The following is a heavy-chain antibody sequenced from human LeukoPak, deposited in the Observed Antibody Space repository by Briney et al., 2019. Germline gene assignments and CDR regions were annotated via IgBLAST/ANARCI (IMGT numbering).Heavy chain of an antibody. CDR3: ARDPVGSDSSGSHGY. J-gene: IGHJ4*02. D-gene: IGHD3-22*01. Sequence: GGSLRLSCAASGFTFSSYAMHWVRQAPGKGLEWVAVISYDGSNKYYADSVKGRFTISRDNSKNTLYLQMNSLRAEDTAVYYCARDPVGSDSSGSHGYWGQGTLVTVSS. CDR1: GFTFSSYA. V-gene: IGHV3-30-3*01. CDR2: ISYDGSNK.